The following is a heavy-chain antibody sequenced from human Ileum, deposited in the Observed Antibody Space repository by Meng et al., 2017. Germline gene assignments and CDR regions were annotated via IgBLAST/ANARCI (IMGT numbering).Heavy chain of an antibody. D-gene: IGHD6-13*01. J-gene: IGHJ4*02. CDR3: AREPPAAAGTGADY. CDR1: GGSISSGGYY. V-gene: IGHV4-31*03. CDR2: IYYSGTT. Sequence: QVQLQESGPGLVKPSQTLSLTCTVSGGSISSGGYYWSWIRQHPGKGLEWIGYIYYSGTTYYNPSLKSRVTISVDTSKNQFSLKLSSVTAADTAVHYCAREPPAAAGTGADYWGQGTLVTVSS.